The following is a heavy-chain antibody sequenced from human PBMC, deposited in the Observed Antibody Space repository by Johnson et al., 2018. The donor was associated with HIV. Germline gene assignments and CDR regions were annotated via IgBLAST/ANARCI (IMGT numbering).Heavy chain of an antibody. Sequence: QVQLVESGGGAVQPGRSLRLSCEASGFTFSSYRMHWVRQAPGKGLEWVAVISYDGSNKYYADSVKGRFTISRDNSKNTLYLQMNSLRAEDTAVYYCAKSGSYPRFGAFDIWGQGTMVTVSS. V-gene: IGHV3-30*18. CDR3: AKSGSYPRFGAFDI. D-gene: IGHD1-26*01. CDR1: GFTFSSYR. CDR2: ISYDGSNK. J-gene: IGHJ3*02.